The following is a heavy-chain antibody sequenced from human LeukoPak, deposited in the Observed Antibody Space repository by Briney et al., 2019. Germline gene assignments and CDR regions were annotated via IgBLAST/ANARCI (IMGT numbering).Heavy chain of an antibody. CDR2: INPSGGST. CDR1: GYTFTSYY. J-gene: IGHJ3*02. CDR3: ARDKEGFTGQPDVFDI. Sequence: GASVKVSCKASGYTFTSYYMHWVRQAPGQGLEWMGIINPSGGSTSYAQKFQGRVTMTRDTSTSTVYMELSSLRSEDTAVYYCARDKEGFTGQPDVFDIWGQGTMVTVSS. D-gene: IGHD1-1*01. V-gene: IGHV1-46*01.